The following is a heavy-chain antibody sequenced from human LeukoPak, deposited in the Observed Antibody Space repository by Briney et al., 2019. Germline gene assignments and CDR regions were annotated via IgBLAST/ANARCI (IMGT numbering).Heavy chain of an antibody. V-gene: IGHV4-4*07. CDR2: IYTSGST. Sequence: PSETLSLTCTVSGGSISSYYWSWIRQPAGKGLEWIGRIYTSGSTSYNPSLKSRVTMSVDTSKNQFSLKLSSVTAADTAVYYCAGDAGIESPDYYYYYGMDVWGQGTTVTVSS. D-gene: IGHD3-10*01. J-gene: IGHJ6*02. CDR1: GGSISSYY. CDR3: AGDAGIESPDYYYYYGMDV.